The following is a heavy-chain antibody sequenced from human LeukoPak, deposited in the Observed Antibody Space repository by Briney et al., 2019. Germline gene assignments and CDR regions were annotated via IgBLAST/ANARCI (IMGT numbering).Heavy chain of an antibody. CDR1: GFTFSSYS. Sequence: GGSLRLSCAASGFTFSSYSMNWVCQAPGKGLEWVSSISSSSSYIYYADSVKGRFTISRDNAKNSLYLQMNSLRAEDTAVYYCARGGVFDAFDIWGQGTMVTVSS. V-gene: IGHV3-21*01. CDR2: ISSSSSYI. J-gene: IGHJ3*02. D-gene: IGHD3-16*01. CDR3: ARGGVFDAFDI.